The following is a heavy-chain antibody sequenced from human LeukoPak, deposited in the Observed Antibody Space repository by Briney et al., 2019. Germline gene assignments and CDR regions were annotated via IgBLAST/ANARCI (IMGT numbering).Heavy chain of an antibody. CDR2: IYYGGST. J-gene: IGHJ4*02. CDR1: GGSISSYY. CDR3: ARHRYSSGWYDY. Sequence: ASETLSLTCTVSGGSISSYYWSWIRQPPGKGLEWIGYIYYGGSTNYNPSLKSRVTISVDPSKNQFSLKLSSVTAADAAVYYCARHRYSSGWYDYWGQGTLVTVSS. D-gene: IGHD6-13*01. V-gene: IGHV4-59*08.